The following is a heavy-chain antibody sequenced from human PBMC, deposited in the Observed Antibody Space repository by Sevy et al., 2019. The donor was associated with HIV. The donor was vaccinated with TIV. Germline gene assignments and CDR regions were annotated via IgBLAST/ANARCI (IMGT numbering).Heavy chain of an antibody. CDR2: IIPIFGTA. V-gene: IGHV1-69*13. D-gene: IGHD2-8*02. Sequence: ASVNVSCKASGGTFSSYAISWVRQAPGQGLEWMGGIIPIFGTANYAQKFQGRVTITADESTSTAYMELSSLRSEDTAVYYCARGGLKGYCTGGVGSHSEYYFDYWGQGTLVTVSS. J-gene: IGHJ4*02. CDR1: GGTFSSYA. CDR3: ARGGLKGYCTGGVGSHSEYYFDY.